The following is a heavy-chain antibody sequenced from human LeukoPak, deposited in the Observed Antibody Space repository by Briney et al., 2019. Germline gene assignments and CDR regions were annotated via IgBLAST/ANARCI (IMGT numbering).Heavy chain of an antibody. D-gene: IGHD4-17*01. V-gene: IGHV3-7*01. CDR2: IKQDGGDI. Sequence: QPGGSLRLSCAASGFTFNGFWMSWVRQAPGKGLEWVANIKQDGGDIYYVGSVRGRFTISRDNAMNSLYLQMNSLRAEDTAVYYCTRDALYGDPSYYYMDVWGKGTTVTVSS. CDR3: TRDALYGDPSYYYMDV. CDR1: GFTFNGFW. J-gene: IGHJ6*03.